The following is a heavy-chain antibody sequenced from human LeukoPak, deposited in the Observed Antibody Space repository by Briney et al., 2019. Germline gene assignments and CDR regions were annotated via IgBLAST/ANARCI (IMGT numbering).Heavy chain of an antibody. V-gene: IGHV4-59*01. CDR1: GGSISSYY. J-gene: IGHJ3*02. Sequence: SETLSLTCTVSGGSISSYYWSWIRQPPGKGLEWIGYIYYSGSTNYNPSLKSRVTISVDTSKNQFSLKLSSVTAADTAVYYCAREPSSVRGGAFDIWGQGTMVTVSS. CDR3: AREPSSVRGGAFDI. CDR2: IYYSGST.